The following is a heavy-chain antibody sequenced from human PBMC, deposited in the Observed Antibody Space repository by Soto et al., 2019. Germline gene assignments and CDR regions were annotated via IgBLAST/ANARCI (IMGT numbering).Heavy chain of an antibody. V-gene: IGHV3-30*18. CDR1: GFTFSSSG. D-gene: IGHD1-20*01. Sequence: QVQLVESGGGVVQPGRSLRLSCAASGFTFSSSGMHWVRQAPGKGLEWVAVISYDRSNKFYADSVKGRFTISRDNFRNTLYLQMNSLRAEDTAVYYCAKEFHSWNYFDYWGQGTLVTVSS. J-gene: IGHJ4*02. CDR3: AKEFHSWNYFDY. CDR2: ISYDRSNK.